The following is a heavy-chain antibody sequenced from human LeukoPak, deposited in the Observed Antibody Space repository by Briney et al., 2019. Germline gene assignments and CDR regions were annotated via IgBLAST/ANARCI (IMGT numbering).Heavy chain of an antibody. V-gene: IGHV3-9*03. CDR3: AKNRAAYDNSGYYDY. Sequence: GGSLRLSCAASGFTFDDYAMHWVRQAPGKGLEWVSGIDWNSGNIDYADSVKGRFTISRDNAKNSLYLQMNSLRAEDMALYYCAKNRAAYDNSGYYDYWGQGTLVTVSS. CDR1: GFTFDDYA. D-gene: IGHD3-22*01. J-gene: IGHJ4*02. CDR2: IDWNSGNI.